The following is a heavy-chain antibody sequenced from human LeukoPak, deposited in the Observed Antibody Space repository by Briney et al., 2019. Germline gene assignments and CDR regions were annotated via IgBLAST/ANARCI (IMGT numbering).Heavy chain of an antibody. D-gene: IGHD2-2*01. CDR3: ARDYCSSTSCSMKAGNNWFDP. CDR1: GGSISSSNW. CDR2: IYHSGST. J-gene: IGHJ5*02. V-gene: IGHV4-4*02. Sequence: PSETLSLTCAVSGGSISSSNWWSWVRQPPGKGLEWIGEIYHSGSTNYNPSLKSRVTISVDKSKNQFSLKLSSVTAADTAVYYCARDYCSSTSCSMKAGNNWFDPWGQGTLVTVSS.